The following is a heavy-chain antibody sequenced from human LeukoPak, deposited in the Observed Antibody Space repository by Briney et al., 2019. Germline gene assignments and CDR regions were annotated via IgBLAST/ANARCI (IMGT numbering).Heavy chain of an antibody. CDR1: GFTFSSYW. CDR2: FNSDGSST. D-gene: IGHD4-17*01. J-gene: IGHJ4*02. V-gene: IGHV3-74*01. Sequence: GGSLRLSCAASGFTFSSYWMHWVRQAPGKGLVWVSRFNSDGSSTSYADSVKGRFTISRDNAKNTLYLQMNSLRAEDTAVYYCARVATVTSDYWGQGTLVTVSS. CDR3: ARVATVTSDY.